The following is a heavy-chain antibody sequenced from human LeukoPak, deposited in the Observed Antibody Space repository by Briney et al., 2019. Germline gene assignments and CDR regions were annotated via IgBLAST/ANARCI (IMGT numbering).Heavy chain of an antibody. D-gene: IGHD2-2*01. CDR1: GYSISSGYY. V-gene: IGHV4-38-2*01. CDR2: IYHSGST. J-gene: IGHJ4*02. CDR3: ARLTYCSSTSCYGGELDY. Sequence: SETLSLTCAVSGYSISSGYYWGWIRQPPGKGLEWMGSIYHSGSTYYNPSLKSRVTISVDTSKNQFSLKLSSVTAADTAVYYCARLTYCSSTSCYGGELDYWGQGTLVTVSS.